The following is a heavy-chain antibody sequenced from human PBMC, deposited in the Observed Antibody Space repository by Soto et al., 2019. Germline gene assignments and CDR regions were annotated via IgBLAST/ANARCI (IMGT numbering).Heavy chain of an antibody. CDR3: ARAHSTTVITLKWGAMDF. CDR2: IYHRGNT. D-gene: IGHD3-22*01. CDR1: GGSFSGFY. J-gene: IGHJ6*02. Sequence: PSETLSLTCAVYGGSFSGFYWSWIRQSPGKGLEWIGEIYHRGNTNYNPSLKTRVSISVDTSKNQFSLNLTSVTAADTAVYYCARAHSTTVITLKWGAMDFWGQGTTVTVYS. V-gene: IGHV4-34*01.